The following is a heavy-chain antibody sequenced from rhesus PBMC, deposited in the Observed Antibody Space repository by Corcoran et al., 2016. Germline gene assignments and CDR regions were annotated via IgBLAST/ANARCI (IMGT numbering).Heavy chain of an antibody. CDR2: IKGNSGST. CDR1: GSSISHYW. Sequence: QVQLQESGPGLVKPSETLSLTCAVSGSSISHYWWPWIRRPPGKGLEWIGEIKGNSGSTDYNPYLKSRVTLSKDASKNQFSLKLTAVTAADTAVYYCASGLNYGAPNYGLDSWGQGVVVTVSS. J-gene: IGHJ6*01. V-gene: IGHV4-80*01. CDR3: ASGLNYGAPNYGLDS. D-gene: IGHD1-26*01.